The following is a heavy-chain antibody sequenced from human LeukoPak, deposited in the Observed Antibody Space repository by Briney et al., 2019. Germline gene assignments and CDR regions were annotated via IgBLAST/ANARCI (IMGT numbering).Heavy chain of an antibody. V-gene: IGHV1-46*01. Sequence: ASVKVSCKASGYTFTSYYLHLVRQAPGQGLEWMGIIHPTVGDTTYAQKFQGRVTMTRDMSTGTVYMDLSSLRSEDTAVYYCARYGFSSVWQGGWHAFDIWGQGTTVTVSS. J-gene: IGHJ3*02. D-gene: IGHD6-25*01. CDR3: ARYGFSSVWQGGWHAFDI. CDR2: IHPTVGDT. CDR1: GYTFTSYY.